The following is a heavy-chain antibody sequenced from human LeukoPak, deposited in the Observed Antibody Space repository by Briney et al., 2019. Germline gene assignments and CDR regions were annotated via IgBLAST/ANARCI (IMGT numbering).Heavy chain of an antibody. CDR2: IYTSGST. J-gene: IGHJ5*02. D-gene: IGHD3-3*01. CDR1: GGSISSYY. CDR3: ARLGGAQYYDFWSGYSNWFDP. V-gene: IGHV4-4*07. Sequence: SETLSLTCTVSGGSISSYYWSWIRQPAGKGLEWIGRIYTSGSTNYDPSLKSRVTISVDTSKNQFSLKLSSVTAADTAVYYCARLGGAQYYDFWSGYSNWFDPWGQGTLVTVSS.